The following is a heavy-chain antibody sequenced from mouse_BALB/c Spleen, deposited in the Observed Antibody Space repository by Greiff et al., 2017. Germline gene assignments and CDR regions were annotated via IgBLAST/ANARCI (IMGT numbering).Heavy chain of an antibody. Sequence: EVQLQESGGGLVKPGGSLKLSCAASGFSFSSYYMYWVRQTPEKRLEWVATISDGGSCTYYPDSVKGRFTISRDNTKNNLYLQMSSLKSEDTAMYYCARGNYGDYAGFADWGQGTSVTVSA. CDR2: ISDGGSCT. D-gene: IGHD2-13*01. CDR1: GFSFSSYY. J-gene: IGHJ3*01. CDR3: ARGNYGDYAGFAD. V-gene: IGHV5-4*02.